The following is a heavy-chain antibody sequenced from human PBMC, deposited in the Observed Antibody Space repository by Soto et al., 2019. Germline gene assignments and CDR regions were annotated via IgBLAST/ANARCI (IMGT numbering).Heavy chain of an antibody. D-gene: IGHD5-18*01. CDR3: ARDRVLIYYGSVTAERMTPGYSYGSVNYIMER. CDR1: GGSLSSGVYY. Sequence: SETLSLTCTVSGGSLSSGVYYWSWIPQHPGKGLEWIGYIYYSGSTYYNPSLKSRVTISVDTSKHQFSMKLRSVTAADTAVYYCARDRVLIYYGSVTAERMTPGYSYGSVNYIMERWGQGNMVSVSS. J-gene: IGHJ4*03. CDR2: IYYSGST. V-gene: IGHV4-31*03.